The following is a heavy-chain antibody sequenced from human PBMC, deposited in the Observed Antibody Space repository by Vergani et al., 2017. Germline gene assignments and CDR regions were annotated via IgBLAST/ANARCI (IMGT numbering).Heavy chain of an antibody. CDR1: GYPFTSYG. CDR3: AGDLSSRAARPLDY. D-gene: IGHD6-6*01. J-gene: IGHJ4*02. CDR2: IIAYNGNT. Sequence: QVQLVQSGAEVKKPGASLKVSCKASGYPFTSYGLSWLLQAPGKGLEWMGWIIAYNGNTYYAQKLQGRVTMTTDTSTSTAYMELRSLRSDDTAVYYYAGDLSSRAARPLDYWGQGTLVTVSS. V-gene: IGHV1-18*01.